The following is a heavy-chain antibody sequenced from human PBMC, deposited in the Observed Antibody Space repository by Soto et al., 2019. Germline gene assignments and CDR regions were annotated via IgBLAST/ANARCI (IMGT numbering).Heavy chain of an antibody. D-gene: IGHD1-1*01. CDR3: ARGRYGDY. CDR1: GYAFTTYG. CDR2: ISAHNGNT. V-gene: IGHV1-18*01. Sequence: QVHLVQSGAEVKKPGASVKVSCKGSGYAFTTYGITWVRQAPGQALEWMGWISAHNGNTNYAQKLQGRVTVTRDTSTSTAYMELRSLRSDDTAVYYCARGRYGDYWGQGARVTVSS. J-gene: IGHJ4*02.